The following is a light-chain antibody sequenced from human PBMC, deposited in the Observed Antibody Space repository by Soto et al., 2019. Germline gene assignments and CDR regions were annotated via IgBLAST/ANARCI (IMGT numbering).Light chain of an antibody. CDR3: QQSYSNPYN. CDR1: QSISSY. CDR2: AAS. V-gene: IGKV1-39*01. Sequence: DIQMTQSPPSLSASVGDRVTITCRASQSISSYLNWYQQKGGQAPKLLIYAASSLQSGVPSRFSGSGSGTDFTLTITSLQPEDSATYYCQQSYSNPYNFGQGTKVDI. J-gene: IGKJ2*01.